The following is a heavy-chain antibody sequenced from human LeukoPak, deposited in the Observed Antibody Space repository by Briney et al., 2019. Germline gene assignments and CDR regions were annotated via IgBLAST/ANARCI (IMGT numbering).Heavy chain of an antibody. CDR2: VFYNGAT. CDR1: GGSISSSIYY. D-gene: IGHD6-13*01. V-gene: IGHV4-39*07. Sequence: SETLSLTCIVSGGSISSSIYYWAWVRQPPGKGLEWIGTVFYNGATQYSPSLRSRVTISIDTSKSQFSLKLSSVTAADTAVYYCARTTGYSSTWELDSWGQGTLVTVSS. J-gene: IGHJ4*02. CDR3: ARTTGYSSTWELDS.